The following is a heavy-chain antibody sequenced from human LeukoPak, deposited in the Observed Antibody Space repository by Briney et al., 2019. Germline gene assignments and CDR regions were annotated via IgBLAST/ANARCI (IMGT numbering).Heavy chain of an antibody. CDR3: ARGRLVYSYGSYDY. V-gene: IGHV4-34*01. CDR2: INHSGST. D-gene: IGHD5-18*01. CDR1: GGSFSGYY. J-gene: IGHJ4*02. Sequence: PSETLSLTCAVYGGSFSGYYWSWIRQPPGKGLEWIGEINHSGSTNYNPSLKSRVTISVDTSKNQFSLKLSSVTAADTAVYYCARGRLVYSYGSYDYWGQGTLVTVSS.